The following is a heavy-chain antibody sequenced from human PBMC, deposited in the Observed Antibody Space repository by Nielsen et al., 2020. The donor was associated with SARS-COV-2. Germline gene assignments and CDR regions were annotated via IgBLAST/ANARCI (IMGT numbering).Heavy chain of an antibody. CDR3: ARDRVFGVVITGYYYYHGMDV. Sequence: ASVKVSCKASGYTFTSYGISWVRQAPGQGLEWMGWISAYNGNTNYAQKLQGRVTMTTDTSTSTAYMELRSLRSDDTAVYYCARDRVFGVVITGYYYYHGMDVWGQGTTVTVSS. CDR1: GYTFTSYG. J-gene: IGHJ6*02. V-gene: IGHV1-18*01. CDR2: ISAYNGNT. D-gene: IGHD3-3*01.